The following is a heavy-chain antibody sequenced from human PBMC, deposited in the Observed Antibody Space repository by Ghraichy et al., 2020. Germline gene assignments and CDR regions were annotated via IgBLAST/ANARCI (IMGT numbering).Heavy chain of an antibody. Sequence: GGSLRLSCAASEFTFSTFGMHWVRQAPGKGLEWVAVISYDGGEKYYADSVKGRFAISRDNSKYTLYLQMNSLRAEDTAVYYCAKEGGTYFDSYYYGLNVWGQGTTVTVSS. D-gene: IGHD1-26*01. CDR1: EFTFSTFG. CDR2: ISYDGGEK. V-gene: IGHV3-30*18. CDR3: AKEGGTYFDSYYYGLNV. J-gene: IGHJ6*02.